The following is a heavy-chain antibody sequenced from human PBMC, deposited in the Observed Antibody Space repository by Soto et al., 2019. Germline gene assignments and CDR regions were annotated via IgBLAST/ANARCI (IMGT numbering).Heavy chain of an antibody. CDR1: GGSFSSYA. J-gene: IGHJ6*02. Sequence: GASVKVSCEASGGSFSSYAISWVRQAPGQGLEWMGGIIPIFGTANYAQKFQGRVTITADESTSTAYMELSSLRSEDTAVYYCARHPRSSGYYYSENYYYYYGMDVWGQGTTVTVSS. CDR2: IIPIFGTA. D-gene: IGHD3-22*01. CDR3: ARHPRSSGYYYSENYYYYYGMDV. V-gene: IGHV1-69*13.